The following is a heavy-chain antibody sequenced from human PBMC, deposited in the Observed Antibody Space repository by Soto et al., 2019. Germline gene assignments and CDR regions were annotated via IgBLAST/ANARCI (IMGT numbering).Heavy chain of an antibody. CDR3: SGDQRGSSSWFWAFDY. CDR1: GYRFQRYW. V-gene: IGHV5-51*01. CDR2: IYPSNSDN. Sequence: GEYPKPSRQGPGYRFQRYWIGWVRQLAGQGRDGKGIIYPSNSDNRYSPSFQGQVANSADKSISTAYLQVSSLKAADTAMYYCSGDQRGSSSWFWAFDYWGQGTLVTVSS. D-gene: IGHD6-13*01. J-gene: IGHJ4*02.